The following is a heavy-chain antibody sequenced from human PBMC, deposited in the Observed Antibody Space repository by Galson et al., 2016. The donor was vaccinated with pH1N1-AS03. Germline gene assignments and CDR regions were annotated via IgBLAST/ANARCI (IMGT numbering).Heavy chain of an antibody. D-gene: IGHD6-13*01. CDR1: GFTFSSHA. Sequence: SLRLSCAASGFTFSSHAMTWVRQAPGKGLEWVSGISGSGGFTSYADSVKGRSTISRDYSKNTLYLQMNSLRAEDTAVYYCVKDGVERAAAGFAYFDYWGQGTLVTVSS. V-gene: IGHV3-23*01. CDR2: ISGSGGFT. CDR3: VKDGVERAAAGFAYFDY. J-gene: IGHJ4*02.